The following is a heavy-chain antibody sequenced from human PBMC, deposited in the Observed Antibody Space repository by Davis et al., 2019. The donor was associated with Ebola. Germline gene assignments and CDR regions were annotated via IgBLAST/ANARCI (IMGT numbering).Heavy chain of an antibody. D-gene: IGHD6-19*01. V-gene: IGHV3-53*05. J-gene: IGHJ4*02. CDR1: GFTVSSNH. CDR2: IYDQST. Sequence: GESLKISCTASGFTVSSNHMSWVRPAPGKGLEWVSVIYDQSTAYADAVRGRFIIPRDKSNNTLYLEMSSLRVDDTAVYYCATTQWLREFDNWGQGTLVTVSS. CDR3: ATTQWLREFDN.